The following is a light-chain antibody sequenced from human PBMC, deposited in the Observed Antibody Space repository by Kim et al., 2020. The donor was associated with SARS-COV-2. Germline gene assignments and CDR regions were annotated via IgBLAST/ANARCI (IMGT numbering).Light chain of an antibody. CDR2: GDK. Sequence: GQRLTSTCSGRRPNSRTNTGNWYQTDPGPAPKLLLYGDKQRPAGVPDRFSGSKSGTSASLAITGLQSDDEDDYYCASWDDRLNGIVFGGGTQLTVL. J-gene: IGLJ3*02. V-gene: IGLV1-44*01. CDR1: RPNSRTNT. CDR3: ASWDDRLNGIV.